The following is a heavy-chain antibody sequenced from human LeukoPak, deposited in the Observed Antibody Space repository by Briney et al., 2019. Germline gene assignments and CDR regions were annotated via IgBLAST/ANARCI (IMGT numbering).Heavy chain of an antibody. V-gene: IGHV3-30*02. CDR1: GFTFSSYG. CDR2: IRYDGSNK. J-gene: IGHJ6*03. D-gene: IGHD2-2*01. CDR3: AKVGSSTSSLVVYYYYHYMDV. Sequence: GGSLRLSCAASGFTFSSYGMHWVRQAPGKGLEWVAFIRYDGSNKYYADSVKGRFTISRDNSKNTLYLQMNSLRAEDTAVYYCAKVGSSTSSLVVYYYYHYMDVWGKGTTVTISS.